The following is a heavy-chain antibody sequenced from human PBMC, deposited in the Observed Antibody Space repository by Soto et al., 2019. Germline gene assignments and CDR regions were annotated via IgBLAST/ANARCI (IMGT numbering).Heavy chain of an antibody. V-gene: IGHV3-30-3*01. CDR3: AKEGYYHESSGTWYYVQY. Sequence: SLRLPFAASGFTFSSYAMHWVRQAPGKGLEWVAVISYDGSNKYYADSVKGRSTISRDTSKKTVYLQMNSLRAEDSAVYFCAKEGYYHESSGTWYYVQYWGQGTRVTVSS. CDR1: GFTFSSYA. J-gene: IGHJ4*02. D-gene: IGHD3-22*01. CDR2: ISYDGSNK.